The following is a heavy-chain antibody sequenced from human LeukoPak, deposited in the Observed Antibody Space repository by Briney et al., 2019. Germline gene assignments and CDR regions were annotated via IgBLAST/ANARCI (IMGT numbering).Heavy chain of an antibody. J-gene: IGHJ5*02. CDR1: GGSISSHY. V-gene: IGHV4-59*11. CDR3: ARKYSSSSYWFDP. Sequence: SETLSLTCTVSGGSISSHYWSWIRQPPGKGLEWIGYIYYSGSTNYNPSLKSRVTISVETSKSQFSLKLSSVTAADTAVYYYARKYSSSSYWFDPWGQGTLVTVSS. CDR2: IYYSGST. D-gene: IGHD6-6*01.